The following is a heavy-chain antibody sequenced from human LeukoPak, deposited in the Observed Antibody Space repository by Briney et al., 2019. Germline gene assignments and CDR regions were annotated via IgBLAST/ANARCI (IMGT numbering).Heavy chain of an antibody. D-gene: IGHD1-26*01. V-gene: IGHV3-48*04. J-gene: IGHJ5*01. CDR3: ARVASVSFYDS. Sequence: GGSLRLSCSASGFTFSSYSMNWVRQAPGKGLEWVSYISSASGSIYYADSVKGRFTISRDNTKNSLFLQMASLRAEDTALYYCARVASVSFYDSWGQGTLVTVSS. CDR1: GFTFSSYS. CDR2: ISSASGSI.